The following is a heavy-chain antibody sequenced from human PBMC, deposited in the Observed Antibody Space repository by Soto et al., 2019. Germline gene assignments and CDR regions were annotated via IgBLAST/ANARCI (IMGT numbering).Heavy chain of an antibody. J-gene: IGHJ4*02. CDR2: IIPIFGTA. D-gene: IGHD2-8*01. CDR3: ARTIVLMVYATGPGHWYFDY. CDR1: GGTFSSYA. Sequence: GASVKVSCKASGGTFSSYAISWVRQAPGQGLEWMGGIIPIFGTANYAQKFQGRVTITADESTSTAYMELSSLRSEDTAVYYCARTIVLMVYATGPGHWYFDYWGQGTLVTVSS. V-gene: IGHV1-69*13.